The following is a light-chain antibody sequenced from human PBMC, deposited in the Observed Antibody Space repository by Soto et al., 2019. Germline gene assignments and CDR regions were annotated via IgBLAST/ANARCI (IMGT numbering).Light chain of an antibody. Sequence: DIQMTQSPSSLSASVGDRVTITCRASQGISNYLAWYQEKPGKVPKLLIYAASTLQSGVPSRFSGSGSGTDFTLTISSLQTEDVASYYCQKYNSAPPTFGQGTKVEIK. V-gene: IGKV1-27*01. J-gene: IGKJ1*01. CDR1: QGISNY. CDR2: AAS. CDR3: QKYNSAPPT.